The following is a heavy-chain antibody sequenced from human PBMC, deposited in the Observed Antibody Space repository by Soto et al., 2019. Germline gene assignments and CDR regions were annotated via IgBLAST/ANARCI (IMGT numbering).Heavy chain of an antibody. CDR2: INPNSGGT. J-gene: IGHJ4*02. Sequence: QVQLVQSGAEVKKPGASVKVSCKASGYTFIAYYMHWVRQAPGQGLEWMGWINPNSGGTSFAQKFQDRVTMTRDTSISTAYMELSRPRSDDTAVYYCARGGDIVVIPATPDYWGQGTLVTVSS. CDR3: ARGGDIVVIPATPDY. D-gene: IGHD2-2*01. V-gene: IGHV1-2*02. CDR1: GYTFIAYY.